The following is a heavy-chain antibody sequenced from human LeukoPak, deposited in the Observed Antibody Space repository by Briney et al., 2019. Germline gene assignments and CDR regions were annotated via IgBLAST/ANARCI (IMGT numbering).Heavy chain of an antibody. D-gene: IGHD3-22*01. CDR2: IYDSGST. V-gene: IGHV4-59*01. Sequence: SETLSLTCTVSGGSISSYYWSWIRQPPGKGLEWIGYIYDSGSTNYSPSLKSRVTISVDTSKNQFSLKLSSVTAADTAVYYCACLTTADAFDIWGQGTMVTVSS. CDR1: GGSISSYY. CDR3: ACLTTADAFDI. J-gene: IGHJ3*02.